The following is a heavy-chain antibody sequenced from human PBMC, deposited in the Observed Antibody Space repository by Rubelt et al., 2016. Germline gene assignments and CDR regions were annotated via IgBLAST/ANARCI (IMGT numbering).Heavy chain of an antibody. Sequence: ASGFTFDDYTMRWVHQAPGKGLEWVSLISWDGGSTHYADSVKGRFTISRDNSKNSLYLQMNSLRTEDTALYYCAKEVNGGSFDYWGQGTLVTVSS. D-gene: IGHD3-16*01. J-gene: IGHJ4*02. CDR2: ISWDGGST. CDR1: GFTFDDYT. CDR3: AKEVNGGSFDY. V-gene: IGHV3-43*01.